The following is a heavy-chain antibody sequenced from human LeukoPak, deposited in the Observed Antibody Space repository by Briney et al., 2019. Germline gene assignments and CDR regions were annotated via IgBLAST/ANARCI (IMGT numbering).Heavy chain of an antibody. CDR3: ASEYCGGDCYPIGTAFDI. J-gene: IGHJ3*02. CDR1: GFTFSSYS. CDR2: ISSSSSYI. V-gene: IGHV3-21*01. Sequence: GGSLRLSCAASGFTFSSYSMNWVRQAPGKGLEWVSSISSSSSYIYHADSVKGRFTISRDNAKNSLYLQMNSLRAEDTAVYYCASEYCGGDCYPIGTAFDIWGQGTMVTVSS. D-gene: IGHD2-21*02.